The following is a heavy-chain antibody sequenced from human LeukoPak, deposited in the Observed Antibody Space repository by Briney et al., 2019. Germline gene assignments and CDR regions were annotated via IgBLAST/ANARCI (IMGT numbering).Heavy chain of an antibody. CDR2: INPNSGGT. V-gene: IGHV1-2*02. CDR1: GYTFTSYG. D-gene: IGHD3-22*01. Sequence: ASVKVSCKASGYTFTSYGISWVRQAPGQGLEWMGWINPNSGGTNYAQKFQGRVTMTRDTSISTAYMELSRLRSDDTAVYYCARTQYYYDSSGLLGGFDYWGQGTLVTVSS. CDR3: ARTQYYYDSSGLLGGFDY. J-gene: IGHJ4*02.